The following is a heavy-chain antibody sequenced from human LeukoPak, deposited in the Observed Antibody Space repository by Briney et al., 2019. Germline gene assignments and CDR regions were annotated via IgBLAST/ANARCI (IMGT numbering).Heavy chain of an antibody. V-gene: IGHV1-69*06. D-gene: IGHD3-10*01. CDR2: IIPMFGTA. CDR3: AREGGITMVRDTDYYYYMDV. J-gene: IGHJ6*03. CDR1: GGTFSSYA. Sequence: GASVKVSCKASGGTFSSYAISWVRQAPGQGLEWMGGIIPMFGTANYAQKFRGRVTITADKSTRTAYMELSSLRSEDTAVYYCAREGGITMVRDTDYYYYMDVWGKGTTVTISS.